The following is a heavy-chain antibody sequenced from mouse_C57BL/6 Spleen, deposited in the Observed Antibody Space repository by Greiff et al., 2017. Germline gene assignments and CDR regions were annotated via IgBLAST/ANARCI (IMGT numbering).Heavy chain of an antibody. D-gene: IGHD1-1*01. Sequence: QVQLQQPGAELVRPGTSVKLSCKASGYTFTSYWMHWVKQRPGQGLEWIGVIDPSDSYTNYNQKFKGKATLTVDTSSSTAYMQHRSLTSEDSAVYYCARGRENSYGGSSNWCFDVWGTGTTVTVSS. CDR3: ARGRENSYGGSSNWCFDV. J-gene: IGHJ1*03. V-gene: IGHV1-59*01. CDR1: GYTFTSYW. CDR2: IDPSDSYT.